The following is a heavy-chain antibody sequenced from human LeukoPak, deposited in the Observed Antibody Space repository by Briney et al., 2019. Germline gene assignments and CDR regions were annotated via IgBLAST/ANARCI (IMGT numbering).Heavy chain of an antibody. CDR3: ARVAQVIAVAGTEGFDY. Sequence: PETLSLTCTVSGGSISSSSYYWGWIRQPPGKGLEWIGSIYYSGSTYYNPSLKSRVTISVDTSKNQFSLKLSSVTAADTAVYYCARVAQVIAVAGTEGFDYWGQGTLVTVSS. CDR2: IYYSGST. V-gene: IGHV4-39*01. CDR1: GGSISSSSYY. D-gene: IGHD6-19*01. J-gene: IGHJ4*02.